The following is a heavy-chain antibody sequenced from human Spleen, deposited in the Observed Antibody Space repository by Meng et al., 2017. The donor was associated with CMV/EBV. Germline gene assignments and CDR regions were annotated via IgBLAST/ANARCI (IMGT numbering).Heavy chain of an antibody. D-gene: IGHD3-3*01. Sequence: VQLQWSGPGPVKPSETLSLTCTVSGGSISSYYGSWSRHPAGEGLEWIGRIYTSGSTNYNHSLQSRVTMSVDTSKNQFSLKLSSVTAADTAVYYCAREGVAIKALGFWGQGTLVTVSS. J-gene: IGHJ4*02. CDR2: IYTSGST. V-gene: IGHV4-4*07. CDR1: GGSISSYY. CDR3: AREGVAIKALGF.